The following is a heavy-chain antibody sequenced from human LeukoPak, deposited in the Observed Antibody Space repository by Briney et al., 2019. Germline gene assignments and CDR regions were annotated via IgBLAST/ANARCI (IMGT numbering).Heavy chain of an antibody. Sequence: GGSLRLSCAASGFTVSSNYMRWVRQAPGKGLEWGSVIYSGGSTYYADSVKGRFTISRDNSKNTLYLQMNSLRPEDTAVYYCARDSRFHWTYYYYGMDVWGQGTTVTVSS. V-gene: IGHV3-53*01. CDR2: IYSGGST. CDR1: GFTVSSNY. D-gene: IGHD3-3*01. J-gene: IGHJ6*02. CDR3: ARDSRFHWTYYYYGMDV.